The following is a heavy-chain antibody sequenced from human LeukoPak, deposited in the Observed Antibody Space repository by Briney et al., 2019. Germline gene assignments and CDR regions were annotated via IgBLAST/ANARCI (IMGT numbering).Heavy chain of an antibody. D-gene: IGHD6-13*01. CDR3: ARVLAAAESNWFDP. V-gene: IGHV1-69*13. CDR1: GGTFSSYA. Sequence: GASVKVSCKASGGTFSSYAISWVRQAPGQGLEWMGGIIPIFGTANYAQKFQGRVTITADESTSTAYMELSSLRSEDTAVYYCARVLAAAESNWFDPWGQGTLVTVSS. J-gene: IGHJ5*02. CDR2: IIPIFGTA.